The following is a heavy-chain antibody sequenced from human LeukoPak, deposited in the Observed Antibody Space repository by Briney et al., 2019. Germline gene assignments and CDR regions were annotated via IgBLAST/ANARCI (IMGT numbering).Heavy chain of an antibody. V-gene: IGHV4-59*01. Sequence: PSETLSLTCIVSGGSISNYYWSWLRQPPGKGLEWIGYVHYSGSTSYNPSLKSRLTMSLDTSNDQFSLKLSSVTAADTAVYYCAGIYNTIAFDVWGQGTMATVSS. CDR2: VHYSGST. CDR3: AGIYNTIAFDV. J-gene: IGHJ3*01. D-gene: IGHD1-14*01. CDR1: GGSISNYY.